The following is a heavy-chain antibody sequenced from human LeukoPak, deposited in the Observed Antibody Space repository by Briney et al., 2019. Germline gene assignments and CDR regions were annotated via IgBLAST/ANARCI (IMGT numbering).Heavy chain of an antibody. V-gene: IGHV4-4*09. CDR3: ARLGSRSSGWFDP. D-gene: IGHD6-6*01. CDR2: IYTSGST. CDR1: GGSISSYY. J-gene: IGHJ5*02. Sequence: SETLSLTCTVSGGSISSYYWSWIRQPPGKGLEWIGYIYTSGSTNYNPSLKSRVTISVDTSKNQFSLKLSSVTAADTAVYYCARLGSRSSGWFDPWGQGTLVTVSP.